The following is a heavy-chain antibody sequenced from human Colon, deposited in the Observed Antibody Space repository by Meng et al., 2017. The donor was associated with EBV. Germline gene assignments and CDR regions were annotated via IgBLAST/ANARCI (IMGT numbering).Heavy chain of an antibody. CDR3: VRSSGWVKTGFDP. V-gene: IGHV4-39*01. CDR2: IGHSGFT. Sequence: PQVQDREPGRGSPSGALSLTWSVCGGSISTSCYDWGWVRQPPGKGLEWIGSIGHSGFTYYTPSLKSRVTVSIDTSRNQFSLWLSSVTAADTAVYYCVRSSGWVKTGFDPWGQGTLVTVSS. D-gene: IGHD6-19*01. CDR1: GGSISTSCYD. J-gene: IGHJ5*02.